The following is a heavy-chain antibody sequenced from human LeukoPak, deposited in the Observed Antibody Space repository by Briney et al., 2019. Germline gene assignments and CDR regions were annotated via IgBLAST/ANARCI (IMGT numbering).Heavy chain of an antibody. CDR1: GFTFSSYG. CDR3: AKDHRYCTNGVCRGGDY. CDR2: IRYDGSNK. J-gene: IGHJ4*02. D-gene: IGHD2-8*01. V-gene: IGHV3-30*02. Sequence: GGSLRLSCAASGFTFSSYGMHWVRQAPGKGLEWVAFIRYDGSNKYYADSVKGRFTISRDNSKNTLYLQMNSLRAEDTAVYYCAKDHRYCTNGVCRGGDYWGQGTLVTVSS.